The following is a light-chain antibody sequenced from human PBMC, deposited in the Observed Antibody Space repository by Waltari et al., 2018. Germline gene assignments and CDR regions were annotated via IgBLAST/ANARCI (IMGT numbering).Light chain of an antibody. CDR3: QKHNNWTLWT. J-gene: IGKJ1*01. CDR1: HSISSN. CDR2: GAA. Sequence: ELVMPQPPATLSVSAWNTSSLTCSPRHSISSNLAGYQQKHGQDPRLLIYGAATRATGIPARFIGSGCGTAFTILISSLQSADFAVDYCQKHNNWTLWTFGQGTKVEIK. V-gene: IGKV3-15*01.